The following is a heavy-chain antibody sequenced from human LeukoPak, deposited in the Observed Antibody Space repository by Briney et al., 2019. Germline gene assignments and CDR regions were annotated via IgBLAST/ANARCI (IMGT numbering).Heavy chain of an antibody. V-gene: IGHV4-59*01. D-gene: IGHD3-10*01. CDR1: GGSISRNY. J-gene: IGHJ5*02. CDR2: IHSIGTT. CDR3: ATSYYGSGTYYNWFDP. Sequence: SETLSLTCTVSGGSISRNYWSWIRQTPGKGLEWIGYIHSIGTTNYNPSLESRLTISIDTSKNQFSLKLTSVTAADTAVYYCATSYYGSGTYYNWFDPWGQGTLVTVSS.